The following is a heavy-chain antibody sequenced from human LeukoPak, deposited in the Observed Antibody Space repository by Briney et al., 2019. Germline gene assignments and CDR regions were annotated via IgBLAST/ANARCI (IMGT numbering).Heavy chain of an antibody. D-gene: IGHD3-22*01. CDR3: ARGYYDSSGYPARSGAFDI. J-gene: IGHJ3*02. V-gene: IGHV3-11*04. Sequence: GGSLRLSWAASGFTFSDYYMSWIRQAPGKGLEWVSYISSSGSTIYYADSVKGRFTISRDNAKNSLYLQMNSLRAEDTAVYYCARGYYDSSGYPARSGAFDIWGQGTMVTVSS. CDR2: ISSSGSTI. CDR1: GFTFSDYY.